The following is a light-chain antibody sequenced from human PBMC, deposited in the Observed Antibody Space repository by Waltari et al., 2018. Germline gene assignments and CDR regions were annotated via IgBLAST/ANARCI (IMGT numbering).Light chain of an antibody. CDR3: QQCSHWPRT. J-gene: IGKJ3*01. V-gene: IGKV3-11*01. Sequence: EIVLTQSPATLSLSPGERATLSCRASQSVYNYLAWYQQKPGQAPRLLIYDSSNRATGIPARFSGSGSGTDFTLTISSLEPEDFAVYYCQQCSHWPRTFGPGTKVDIK. CDR2: DSS. CDR1: QSVYNY.